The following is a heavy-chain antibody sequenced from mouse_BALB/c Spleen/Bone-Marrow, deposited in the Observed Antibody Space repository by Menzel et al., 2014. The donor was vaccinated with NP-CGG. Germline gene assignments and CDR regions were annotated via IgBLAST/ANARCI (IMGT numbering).Heavy chain of an antibody. D-gene: IGHD4-1*01. CDR1: GFTFSSFG. V-gene: IGHV5-17*02. CDR3: ARSWEYFDV. CDR2: ISSGSSTI. Sequence: EVMLVESGGGLVQPGGSRKLSCAASGFTFSSFGMHWVRQAPEKGLEWVAYISSGSSTIYYADTEKGRFTISRDNPKNTLFLQMTSLRSEDTAMYYCARSWEYFDVWGAGTTVTVSS. J-gene: IGHJ1*01.